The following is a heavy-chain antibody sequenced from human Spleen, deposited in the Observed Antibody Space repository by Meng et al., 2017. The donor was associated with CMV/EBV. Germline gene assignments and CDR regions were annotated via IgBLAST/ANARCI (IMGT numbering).Heavy chain of an antibody. CDR3: AKDGYCRSTSCQPVLDY. D-gene: IGHD2-2*03. J-gene: IGHJ4*02. Sequence: GGSLRLSCAASGFTLSSYGMHWVRQAPGKGLEWVAFIRSDGSNKYYADSVKGRFTISRDNSKNTLYLQMNSLRAEDTAVYYCAKDGYCRSTSCQPVLDYWGQGTLVTVSS. CDR2: IRSDGSNK. CDR1: GFTLSSYG. V-gene: IGHV3-30*02.